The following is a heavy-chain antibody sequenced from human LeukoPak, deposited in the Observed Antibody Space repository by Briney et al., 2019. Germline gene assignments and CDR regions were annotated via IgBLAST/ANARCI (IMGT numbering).Heavy chain of an antibody. J-gene: IGHJ4*02. V-gene: IGHV4-4*07. CDR3: ARGTDGDYVDY. D-gene: IGHD4-17*01. CDR2: IYSSGSA. Sequence: SETLSLTCTVSGGSISSYYWSWIRQPAGKGLEWLGRIYSSGSANYSPSLKSRVTMSVDTSKNQFSLKLRSVTAADTAVYYCARGTDGDYVDYWGQGTLVTASS. CDR1: GGSISSYY.